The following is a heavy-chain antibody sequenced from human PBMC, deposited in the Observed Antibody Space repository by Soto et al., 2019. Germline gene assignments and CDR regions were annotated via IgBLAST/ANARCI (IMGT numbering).Heavy chain of an antibody. CDR3: AADLTVRKQWLVALMGDYYYYGMDV. J-gene: IGHJ6*02. V-gene: IGHV1-58*01. CDR2: IVVGSGNT. Sequence: GASVKVSCKASGFTFTSSAVQWVRQARGQRLEWIGWIVVGSGNTNYAQKFQERVTITRDMSTSTAYMELSSLRSEDTAVYYCAADLTVRKQWLVALMGDYYYYGMDVWGQGTTVTVSS. D-gene: IGHD6-19*01. CDR1: GFTFTSSA.